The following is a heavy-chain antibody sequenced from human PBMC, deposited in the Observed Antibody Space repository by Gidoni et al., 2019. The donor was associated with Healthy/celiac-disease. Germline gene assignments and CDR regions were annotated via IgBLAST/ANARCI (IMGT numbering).Heavy chain of an antibody. J-gene: IGHJ6*02. CDR2: IFLGDSET. D-gene: IGHD3-3*01. CDR1: GDTFVSHW. V-gene: IGHV5-51*01. Sequence: DVQLVQSGAAVNKPGESLKLSCKCSGDTFVSHWIGWVRQLPGEGLQWVGIIFLGDSETRYSPSFQGQITNSADKSISTAHLQWNSLKASETAMYYCARVSDFWSGYPFFRGYNMDVWGHGTTVTVSS. CDR3: ARVSDFWSGYPFFRGYNMDV.